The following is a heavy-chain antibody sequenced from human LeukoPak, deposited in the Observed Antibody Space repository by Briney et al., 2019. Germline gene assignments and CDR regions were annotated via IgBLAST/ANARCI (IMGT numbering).Heavy chain of an antibody. D-gene: IGHD3-10*01. V-gene: IGHV1-2*02. J-gene: IGHJ4*02. Sequence: ASLKVSCKASGSTFTGYSMHWVRQAPCQGIAWLTCINPNSGGTNYAQKFQGRVTMTRDTSISTAYMELSRLRSDDTAVYYCARDLGITMVRGSRYYFDYWGQGTLVTVSS. CDR2: INPNSGGT. CDR3: ARDLGITMVRGSRYYFDY. CDR1: GSTFTGYS.